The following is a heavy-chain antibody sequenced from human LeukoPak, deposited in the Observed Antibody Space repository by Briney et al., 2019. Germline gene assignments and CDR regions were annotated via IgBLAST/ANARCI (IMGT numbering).Heavy chain of an antibody. CDR1: GGSFSGYY. CDR3: ARRGSGWYRMYYFDY. V-gene: IGHV4-34*01. Sequence: SETLSLTCAVYGGSFSGYYWSWIRQPPGKGLEWIGEINHSGSTNYNPSLKSRVTISVDTSKNQFSLKLSSVTAADTAVYYCARRGSGWYRMYYFDYWGQGTLVTVSS. J-gene: IGHJ4*02. CDR2: INHSGST. D-gene: IGHD6-19*01.